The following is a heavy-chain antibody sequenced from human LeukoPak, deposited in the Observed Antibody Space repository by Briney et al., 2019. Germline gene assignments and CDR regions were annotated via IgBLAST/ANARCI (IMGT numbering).Heavy chain of an antibody. CDR3: ARDSFAGGDFWSGYSPFGMDV. J-gene: IGHJ6*04. D-gene: IGHD3-3*01. CDR1: GFSFNSYA. Sequence: GGSLRLSCTASGFSFNSYAMHWVRQAPGKGLEWLAVISYDGSNKYYADSVKGRFTISRDNSKNTLYLQMNSLRAEDTAVYYCARDSFAGGDFWSGYSPFGMDVWGKGTTVTVSS. V-gene: IGHV3-30*04. CDR2: ISYDGSNK.